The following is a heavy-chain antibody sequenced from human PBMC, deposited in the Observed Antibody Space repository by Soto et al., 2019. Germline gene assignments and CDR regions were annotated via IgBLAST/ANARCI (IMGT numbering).Heavy chain of an antibody. CDR2: ITGYSTTI. V-gene: IGHV3-48*01. CDR1: GFSFGNYS. Sequence: GGSLRLSCAASGFSFGNYSMNWVRQAPGKGLEWVSFITGYSTTIYYADSVRGRFTISRDNAKNSVYLQMNSLRVEDTAVYYCARVRGVVVGGVPSDNWFDPWGQGTLVTVSS. J-gene: IGHJ5*02. CDR3: ARVRGVVVGGVPSDNWFDP. D-gene: IGHD2-15*01.